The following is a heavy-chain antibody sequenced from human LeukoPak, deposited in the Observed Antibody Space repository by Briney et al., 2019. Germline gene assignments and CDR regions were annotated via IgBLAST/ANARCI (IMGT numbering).Heavy chain of an antibody. CDR2: IIPIFGTA. CDR1: GGTFSSYA. D-gene: IGHD3-9*01. J-gene: IGHJ5*02. V-gene: IGHV1-69*13. CDR3: ARALVFPRTNWFDP. Sequence: PGASVKVSCKASGGTFSSYAISWVRQAPGQGLEWMGGIIPIFGTANYAQKFQGRVTITADESTSTAYMELSSLRSEDTAVYYCARALVFPRTNWFDPWGQGTLVTVSS.